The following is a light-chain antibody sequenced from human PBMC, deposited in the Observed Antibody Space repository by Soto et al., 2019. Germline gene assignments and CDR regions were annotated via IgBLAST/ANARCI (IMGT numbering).Light chain of an antibody. V-gene: IGLV2-14*01. CDR1: SSGFDTYNS. CDR3: SAYARGPIFV. CDR2: EVS. Sequence: QSVLTQPASVSGSPGQSITVSCTGTSSGFDTYNSVSWYQQHPGKAPRLIIYEVSNRPSGVSNRLSGSKSGNTASLTISGLQAEDEADYYCSAYARGPIFVFGRGTKVTVL. J-gene: IGLJ1*01.